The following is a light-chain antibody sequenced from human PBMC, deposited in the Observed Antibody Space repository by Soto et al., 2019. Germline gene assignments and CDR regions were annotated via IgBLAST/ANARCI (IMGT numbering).Light chain of an antibody. CDR1: QSVSSSY. J-gene: IGKJ4*01. V-gene: IGKV3-20*01. Sequence: EIVLTQSPGTLSLSPGERATLSCRASQSVSSSYLAWYQQKPGQAPRLLIYGASSRATGIPDRFSGSGSGTDFPLPLSRLEPEDFAVYYCHQYDSSPLTFGGGTKVEIK. CDR3: HQYDSSPLT. CDR2: GAS.